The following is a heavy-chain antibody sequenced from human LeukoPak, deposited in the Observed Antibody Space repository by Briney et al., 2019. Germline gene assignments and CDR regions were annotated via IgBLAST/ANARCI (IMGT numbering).Heavy chain of an antibody. CDR2: ISSSSSYI. Sequence: GGSLRLSCAASGFTFSSYSMNWVCQAPGKGLEWVSSISSSSSYIYYADSVKGRFTISRDNAKNSLYLQMNSLRAEDTAVYYCARDLYCSGGSCYWHAFDIWGQGTMVTVSS. CDR1: GFTFSSYS. J-gene: IGHJ3*02. D-gene: IGHD2-15*01. CDR3: ARDLYCSGGSCYWHAFDI. V-gene: IGHV3-21*01.